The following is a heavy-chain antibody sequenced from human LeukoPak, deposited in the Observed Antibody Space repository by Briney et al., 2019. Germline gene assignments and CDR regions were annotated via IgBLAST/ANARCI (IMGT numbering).Heavy chain of an antibody. CDR2: IYTSGTS. D-gene: IGHD3-3*01. J-gene: IGHJ4*02. CDR1: GFTFSSYA. CDR3: ARGDFWSGFYNY. V-gene: IGHV4-4*07. Sequence: GSLRLSCAASGFTFSSYAMHWVRQAPGKGLEWIGRIYTSGTSNYNPSLKSRVTMSVDTSKNQFSVKLSSVTAADTAVYYCARGDFWSGFYNYWGQGTLVTVSS.